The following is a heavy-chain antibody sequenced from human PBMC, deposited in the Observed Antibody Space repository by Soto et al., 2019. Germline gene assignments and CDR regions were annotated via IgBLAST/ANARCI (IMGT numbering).Heavy chain of an antibody. D-gene: IGHD4-17*01. CDR3: ASAPTVTTSLLWFDP. CDR2: IYHSGST. J-gene: IGHJ5*02. Sequence: SETLSLTCAVSGGSISSSNWWSWVRQPPGKGLEWIGEIYHSGSTNYNPSLKSRVTISVDKSKNQFSLKLSSVTAADTAVYYCASAPTVTTSLLWFDPWGQGTLVTVSS. V-gene: IGHV4-4*02. CDR1: GGSISSSNW.